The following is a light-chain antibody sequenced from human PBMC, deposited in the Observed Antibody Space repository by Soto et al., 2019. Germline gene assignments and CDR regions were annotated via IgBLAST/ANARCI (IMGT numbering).Light chain of an antibody. Sequence: QSVLTQKPSVSAAPGQKVTVSCSGSRSNIGNNYVSWYQHLPGTAPKLLIYDNDKRPSGIPDLFSASKSGTSATLDITVLQTGDEADYYCEAWDSNLSGGVFGGGTKLTVL. J-gene: IGLJ3*02. V-gene: IGLV1-51*01. CDR2: DND. CDR3: EAWDSNLSGGV. CDR1: RSNIGNNY.